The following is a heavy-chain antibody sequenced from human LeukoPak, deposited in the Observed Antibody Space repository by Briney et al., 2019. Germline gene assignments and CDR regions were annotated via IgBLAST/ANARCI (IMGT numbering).Heavy chain of an antibody. CDR2: IYYSGST. Sequence: SETLSLTCTVSGGSISSYYWSWIRQPPGKGLEWIGYIYYSGSTNYNPSLKSRVTISVDTSKNQFSLKLSSVTAADTAVYYCARLSGSWYVFDYWGQGTLVTVSS. CDR3: ARLSGSWYVFDY. CDR1: GGSISSYY. J-gene: IGHJ4*02. V-gene: IGHV4-59*08. D-gene: IGHD6-13*01.